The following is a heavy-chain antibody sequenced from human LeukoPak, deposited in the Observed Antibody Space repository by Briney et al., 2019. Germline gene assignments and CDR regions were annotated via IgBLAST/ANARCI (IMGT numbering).Heavy chain of an antibody. CDR1: GYTFTGYY. CDR3: ARVGLSCTNGVCYDNWFDP. J-gene: IGHJ5*02. CDR2: INPNSGGT. V-gene: IGHV1-2*02. D-gene: IGHD2-8*01. Sequence: ASVKVSCKASGYTFTGYYMHWVRQAPGQGLEWMVWINPNSGGTNYAQKFQGRVTMTRDTSISTAYMELSRLRSDDTAVYYCARVGLSCTNGVCYDNWFDPWGQGTLVTVSS.